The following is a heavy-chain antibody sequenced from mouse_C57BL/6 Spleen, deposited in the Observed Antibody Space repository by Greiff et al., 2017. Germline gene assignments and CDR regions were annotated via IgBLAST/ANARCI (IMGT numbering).Heavy chain of an antibody. CDR3: ARGTDYCGYYAMDY. J-gene: IGHJ4*01. CDR1: GYTLTSYR. Sequence: QVQLPQPGAELVKPGASVKMSRKASGYTLTSYRITRVKQRPGQGLEWIGDIYPGSGSTNYNEKFKSKATLTVDTSSSTAYMQLSSLTSEDSAVYYCARGTDYCGYYAMDYWGQGTSVTVSS. V-gene: IGHV1-55*01. D-gene: IGHD1-1*01. CDR2: IYPGSGST.